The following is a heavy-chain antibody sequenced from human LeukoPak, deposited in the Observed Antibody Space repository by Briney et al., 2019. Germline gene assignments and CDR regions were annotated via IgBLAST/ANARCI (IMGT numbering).Heavy chain of an antibody. CDR3: EREGDILGATIDS. CDR2: ISHSGTT. J-gene: IGHJ4*02. V-gene: IGHV4-38-2*02. Sequence: SETVSLTCVASDYSISSGYFWGWIRRPPGKGLEWIGSISHSGTTYYNPSFKSRVTISLDTSKNQFSLKLKSVTAADTAFYYCEREGDILGATIDSWGQGTLVTVSS. CDR1: DYSISSGYF. D-gene: IGHD1-26*01.